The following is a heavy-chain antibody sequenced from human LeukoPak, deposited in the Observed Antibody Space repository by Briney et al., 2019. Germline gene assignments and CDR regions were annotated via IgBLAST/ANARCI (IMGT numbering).Heavy chain of an antibody. CDR3: AKTCGYDSPYNWFDP. V-gene: IGHV4-39*07. CDR1: GGSISSSSYY. J-gene: IGHJ5*02. D-gene: IGHD5-12*01. CDR2: IYYSGST. Sequence: SETLSLTCTVSGGSISSSSYYWGWIRQPPGKGLEWIGSIYYSGSTYYNPSLKSRVTISVDTPKNQFSLKLTSVTAADTAVYYCAKTCGYDSPYNWFDPWGQGTLVTVSS.